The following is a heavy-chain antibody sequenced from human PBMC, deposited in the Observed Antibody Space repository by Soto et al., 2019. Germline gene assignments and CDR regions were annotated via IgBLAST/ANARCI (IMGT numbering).Heavy chain of an antibody. D-gene: IGHD1-26*01. J-gene: IGHJ6*02. CDR3: ARDGREASGMDV. CDR2: IYYRGST. Sequence: SETLSLTCTVSGGSISSHYWSWVRQAPGKGLEWIGHIYYRGSTNYNPSLRSRSTISVDTSKNQFSLKLNSVTTADAAVYYCARDGREASGMDVWGQGTKVTVS. CDR1: GGSISSHY. V-gene: IGHV4-59*11.